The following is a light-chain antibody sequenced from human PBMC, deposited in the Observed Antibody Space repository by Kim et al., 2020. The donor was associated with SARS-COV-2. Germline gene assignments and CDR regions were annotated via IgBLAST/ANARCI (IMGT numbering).Light chain of an antibody. V-gene: IGKV1-39*01. J-gene: IGKJ2*03. CDR2: GAS. CDR3: QQSYSFYS. Sequence: DIQMTQSPSSLSASVGDRVNITCRASRSVYTYLNWYQQKPMKAPNLLIFGASNMQSGVPSRFSGSGSGTEFTLSINSLQPEDFATYYCQQSYSFYSFGQGTKLEI. CDR1: RSVYTY.